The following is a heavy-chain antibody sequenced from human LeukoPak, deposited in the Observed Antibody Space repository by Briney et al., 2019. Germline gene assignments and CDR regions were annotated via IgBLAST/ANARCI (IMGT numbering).Heavy chain of an antibody. CDR3: ARDQEAYCSSTSCYEYYYYMDV. Sequence: PSQTLSLTCTVSGGSISSGSYYWSWIRQPAGKGLEWIGRIYSSGSTNYNPSLKSRVTISLDTSKNQFSLKLSSVTAADTAVYYCARDQEAYCSSTSCYEYYYYMDVWGKGTTVTISS. D-gene: IGHD2-2*01. CDR2: IYSSGST. J-gene: IGHJ6*03. V-gene: IGHV4-61*02. CDR1: GGSISSGSYY.